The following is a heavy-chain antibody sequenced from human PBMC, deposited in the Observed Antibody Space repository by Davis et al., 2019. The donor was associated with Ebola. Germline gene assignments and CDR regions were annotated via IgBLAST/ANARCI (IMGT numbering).Heavy chain of an antibody. Sequence: GSLRLSCTVSGVSISSYYWTWIRQPPGKGLEWIAYMFYNGGVNYNPSLKSRVTISVDTSKNQFSLKLSSVTAADTAVYYCARGRGRIQLSSVGYWGQGTLVTVSS. CDR1: GVSISSYY. CDR2: MFYNGGV. CDR3: ARGRGRIQLSSVGY. J-gene: IGHJ4*02. D-gene: IGHD5-18*01. V-gene: IGHV4-59*12.